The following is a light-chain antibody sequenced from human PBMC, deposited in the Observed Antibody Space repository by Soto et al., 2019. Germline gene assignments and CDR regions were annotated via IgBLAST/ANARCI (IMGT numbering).Light chain of an antibody. CDR1: SSDVGGYNY. V-gene: IGLV2-14*01. J-gene: IGLJ1*01. CDR2: EVS. CDR3: NSYTNNNTFV. Sequence: QSALTQPASVSGSPGQSITISCTGTSSDVGGYNYVSWFQQHPGKARKLMIYEVSNRPSGVSNRFSGSRSGNTASLTISGLQSEDEAEYYCNSYTNNNTFVFGTGTKLTVL.